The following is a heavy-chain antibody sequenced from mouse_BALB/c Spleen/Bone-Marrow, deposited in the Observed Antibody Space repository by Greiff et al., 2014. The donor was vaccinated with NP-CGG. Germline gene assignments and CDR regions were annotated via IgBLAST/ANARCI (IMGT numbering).Heavy chain of an antibody. CDR1: GFTFSSFA. D-gene: IGHD1-2*01. CDR2: ISSGSITI. Sequence: EVQLVESGGGLVQPGGSRKLSCAASGFTFSSFAMHWVRQAPEKGLEWVAYISSGSITIYYADTVKGRFTISGDNPKNTLFLQMTSLRSEDTAMYYCVRDYGYGAMDYWGQGTSVTVSS. J-gene: IGHJ4*01. CDR3: VRDYGYGAMDY. V-gene: IGHV5-17*02.